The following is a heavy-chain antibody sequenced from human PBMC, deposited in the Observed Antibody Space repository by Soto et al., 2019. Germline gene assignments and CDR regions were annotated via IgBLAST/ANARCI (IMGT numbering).Heavy chain of an antibody. J-gene: IGHJ4*02. CDR2: ISAYNGNT. D-gene: IGHD3-10*01. CDR1: GYTFTSYG. CDR3: ARVAVWFGELTTQAFDY. Sequence: ASVKVSCKASGYTFTSYGISWVRQAPGQGLEWMGWISAYNGNTNYAQKLQGRVTMTTDTSTSTAYMELRSLRSDDTAVYYCARVAVWFGELTTQAFDYWGQGTLVTVSS. V-gene: IGHV1-18*04.